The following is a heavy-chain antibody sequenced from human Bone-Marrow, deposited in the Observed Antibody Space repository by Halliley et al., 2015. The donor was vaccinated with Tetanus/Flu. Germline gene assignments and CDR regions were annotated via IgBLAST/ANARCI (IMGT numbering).Heavy chain of an antibody. CDR2: ISSDGTDR. V-gene: IGHV3-74*01. CDR1: GFTFSYYW. Sequence: SLRLSCATSGFTFSYYWMHWVRQAPGEGLLWVARISSDGTDRSYADSVKGRFTISRDNAKNTLYLQMNSLRADDTAVYYCVRDLSSGWFVDYWGQGPLVTVSS. CDR3: VRDLSSGWFVDY. J-gene: IGHJ4*02. D-gene: IGHD6-19*01.